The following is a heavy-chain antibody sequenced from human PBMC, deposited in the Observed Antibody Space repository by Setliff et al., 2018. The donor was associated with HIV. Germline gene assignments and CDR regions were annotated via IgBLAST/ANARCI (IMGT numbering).Heavy chain of an antibody. CDR3: ARALNWRNWFDP. V-gene: IGHV4-59*01. CDR2: IYYSGST. D-gene: IGHD1-1*01. Sequence: SETLSLTCTVSGGSISSYYWSWIRQPPGKGLEWIGYIYYSGSTNYNPSLKSRVTISVDTSKNQFSLKLCSVTAADTAVYYCARALNWRNWFDPWGQGTLVTVSS. J-gene: IGHJ5*02. CDR1: GGSISSYY.